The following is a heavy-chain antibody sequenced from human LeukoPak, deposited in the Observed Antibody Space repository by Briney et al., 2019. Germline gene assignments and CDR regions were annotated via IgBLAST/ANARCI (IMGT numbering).Heavy chain of an antibody. D-gene: IGHD3-22*01. CDR1: GFTFSDYG. V-gene: IGHV3-30*18. J-gene: IGHJ4*02. CDR2: ISYDGSNK. Sequence: GGSLRLSCAASGFTFSDYGMHWVRQAPGKGLEWVAVISYDGSNKYYADSVKGRFTISRDNSKNTLYLQMNSLRAEDTAVYYCAKMPRGSTMIVVASSDYWGQGTLVTVSS. CDR3: AKMPRGSTMIVVASSDY.